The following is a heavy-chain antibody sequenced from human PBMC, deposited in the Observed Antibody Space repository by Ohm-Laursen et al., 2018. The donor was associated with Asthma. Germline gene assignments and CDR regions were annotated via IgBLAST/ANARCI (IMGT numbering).Heavy chain of an antibody. CDR2: ISFHGYNQ. Sequence: SLRLSCAASGFTFSSYGMHWVRQAPGKGLELVAIISFHGYNQYYTDSVRGRFAISRDNSRSTLYLQMNSLRPEDTAVYYCARDFYTSSPHPKSFGLWGQGTLVSVSS. CDR3: ARDFYTSSPHPKSFGL. V-gene: IGHV3-30*03. D-gene: IGHD6-6*01. CDR1: GFTFSSYG. J-gene: IGHJ4*02.